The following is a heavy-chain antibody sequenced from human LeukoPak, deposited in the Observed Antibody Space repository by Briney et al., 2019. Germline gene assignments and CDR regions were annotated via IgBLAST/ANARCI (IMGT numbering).Heavy chain of an antibody. D-gene: IGHD5-12*01. V-gene: IGHV3-7*01. Sequence: PGGSLRLSCAASGFSLSGYWMSWVRQAPGKGLEWVARLHANGDEKNFVGSVQGRFTVSRDNAKNSLYLQVNSLRVEDTAVYYCARGGYSFDYLGQGTLVTVSS. CDR2: LHANGDEK. J-gene: IGHJ4*02. CDR3: ARGGYSFDY. CDR1: GFSLSGYW.